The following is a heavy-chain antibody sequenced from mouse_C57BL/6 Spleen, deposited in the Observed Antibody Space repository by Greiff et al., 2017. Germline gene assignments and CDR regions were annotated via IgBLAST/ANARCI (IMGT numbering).Heavy chain of an antibody. Sequence: EVNLVESGGGLVQPGGSLSLSCAASGFTFTDYYMSWVRQPPGKALEWLGFIRNKANGYTTEYSASVKGRFTISRDNSQSILYLQMNALRAEDSATYYCARYSDSSGYGYWGQGTTLTVSS. V-gene: IGHV7-3*01. CDR3: ARYSDSSGYGY. J-gene: IGHJ2*01. CDR2: IRNKANGYTT. CDR1: GFTFTDYY. D-gene: IGHD3-2*02.